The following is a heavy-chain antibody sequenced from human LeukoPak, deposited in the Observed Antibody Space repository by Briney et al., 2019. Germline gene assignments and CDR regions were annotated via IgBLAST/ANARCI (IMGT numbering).Heavy chain of an antibody. CDR1: GFTFSSYS. Sequence: AGGSLRLSCAASGFTFSSYSMNWVRQAPGKGLEWVSSISSSSSYIYYADSVKGRFTISRDNAKNSLYLQMNSLRAEDTAVYYCARVIAVAADYWGQGTLVTVSS. CDR2: ISSSSSYI. J-gene: IGHJ4*02. D-gene: IGHD6-19*01. V-gene: IGHV3-21*01. CDR3: ARVIAVAADY.